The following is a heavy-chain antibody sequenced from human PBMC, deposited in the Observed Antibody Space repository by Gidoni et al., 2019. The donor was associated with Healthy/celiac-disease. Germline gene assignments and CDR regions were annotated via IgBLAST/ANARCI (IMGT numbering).Heavy chain of an antibody. CDR1: GGSISSSRYY. CDR3: ARHGRRTRIVGATRSLRSVGY. D-gene: IGHD1-26*01. CDR2: IYYSGST. Sequence: QLQLQESGPGLVKPSETLSLTCTVSGGSISSSRYYWGWIRQPPGKGLEWIGSIYYSGSTYYNPSLKSRVTISVDTSKNQFSLKLSSVTAADTAVYYCARHGRRTRIVGATRSLRSVGYWGQGTLVTVSS. J-gene: IGHJ4*02. V-gene: IGHV4-39*01.